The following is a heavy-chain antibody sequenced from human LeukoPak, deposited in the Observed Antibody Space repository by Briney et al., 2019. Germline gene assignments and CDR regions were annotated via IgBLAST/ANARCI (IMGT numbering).Heavy chain of an antibody. D-gene: IGHD6-19*01. CDR2: ISAYNGNT. CDR3: AREYISDSSGWYYKNYYYYYMDV. Sequence: ASVKVSCKASGYTFTSYGISWVRQAPGQGLEWMGWISAYNGNTNYAQKLQGRVTMTADTSTSTAYMELRSLRSDDTAVYYCAREYISDSSGWYYKNYYYYYMDVWGKGTTVTVSS. J-gene: IGHJ6*03. V-gene: IGHV1-18*01. CDR1: GYTFTSYG.